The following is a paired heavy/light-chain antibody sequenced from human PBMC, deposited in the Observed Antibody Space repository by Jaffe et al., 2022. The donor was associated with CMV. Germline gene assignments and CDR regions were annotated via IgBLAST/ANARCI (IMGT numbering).Light chain of an antibody. CDR2: GNS. J-gene: IGLJ3*02. CDR1: SSNIGAGYD. V-gene: IGLV1-40*01. CDR3: QSYDSSLSVWV. Sequence: QSVLTQPPSVSGAPGQRVTISCTGSSSNIGAGYDVHWYQQLPGTAPKLLIYGNSNRPSGVPDRFSGSKSGTSASLAITGLQAEDEADYYCQSYDSSLSVWVFGGGTKLTVL.
Heavy chain of an antibody. CDR1: GFTFSSYG. D-gene: IGHD4-17*01. V-gene: IGHV3-33*01. Sequence: QVQLVESGGGVVQPGRSLRLSCAASGFTFSSYGMHWVRQAPGKGLEWVAVIWYDGSNKYYADSVKGRFTISRDNSKNTLYLQMNSLRAEDTAVYYCARDPGDYGDYPKPDSLYYYYGMDVWGQGTTVTVSS. J-gene: IGHJ6*02. CDR3: ARDPGDYGDYPKPDSLYYYYGMDV. CDR2: IWYDGSNK.